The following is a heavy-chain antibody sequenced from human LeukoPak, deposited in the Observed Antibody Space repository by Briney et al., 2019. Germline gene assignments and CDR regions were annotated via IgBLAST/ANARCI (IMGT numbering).Heavy chain of an antibody. CDR3: TRQQLDAFDI. CDR2: ICASGDSTYT. V-gene: IGHV3-23*01. CDR1: EFTFSNYA. Sequence: GGSLRLSCAASEFTFSNYAMNWVRQAPGKGLEWVSGICASGDSTYTYYADSVKGRFTISRDNAKNTLSLQMNSLRAEDTAVYYCTRQQLDAFDIWGPGTMVTVSS. J-gene: IGHJ3*02. D-gene: IGHD6-13*01.